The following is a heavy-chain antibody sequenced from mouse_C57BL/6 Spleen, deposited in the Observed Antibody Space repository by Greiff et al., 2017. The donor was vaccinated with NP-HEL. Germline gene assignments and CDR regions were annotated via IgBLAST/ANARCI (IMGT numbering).Heavy chain of an antibody. CDR3: ARPSGSSPYYAMDY. CDR1: GYTFTSYW. CDR2: IDPSDSYT. J-gene: IGHJ4*01. D-gene: IGHD1-1*01. V-gene: IGHV1-59*01. Sequence: QVQLQQPGAELVRPGTSVKLSCKASGYTFTSYWMHWVKQRPGQGLEWIGVIDPSDSYTNYNQKFKGKATLTVDTSSSTAYMQLSSLTSEDSAVYYCARPSGSSPYYAMDYWGQGTSVTVSS.